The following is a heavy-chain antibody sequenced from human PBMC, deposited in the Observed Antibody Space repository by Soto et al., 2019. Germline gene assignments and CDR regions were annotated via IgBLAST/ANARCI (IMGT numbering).Heavy chain of an antibody. CDR1: GFTFSDYY. CDR3: ASPIVATIYNYYYGMDV. Sequence: PGGSLRLSCAASGFTFSDYYMSWIRQAPGKGLEWVSYISSSGSTIYYADSVKGRFTISRDNAKNSLYLQMNSLRAEDTAVYYCASPIVATIYNYYYGMDVWGQGTTVTVS. CDR2: ISSSGSTI. V-gene: IGHV3-11*01. D-gene: IGHD5-12*01. J-gene: IGHJ6*02.